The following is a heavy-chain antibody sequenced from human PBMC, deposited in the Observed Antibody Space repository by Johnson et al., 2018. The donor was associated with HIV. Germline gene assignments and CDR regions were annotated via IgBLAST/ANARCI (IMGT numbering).Heavy chain of an antibody. Sequence: QMQLVESGGGLVQPGGSLRLSCAASGFTFSSYWMSWVRQAPGKGLEWVAVISYDGSNKYYADSVKGRFTIYRDNSKNTLYLQMNSMRAEETAVYYCAKDRDYYGSGLIWGQGTMVTVSS. D-gene: IGHD3-10*01. CDR1: GFTFSSYW. CDR2: ISYDGSNK. J-gene: IGHJ3*02. CDR3: AKDRDYYGSGLI. V-gene: IGHV3-30*18.